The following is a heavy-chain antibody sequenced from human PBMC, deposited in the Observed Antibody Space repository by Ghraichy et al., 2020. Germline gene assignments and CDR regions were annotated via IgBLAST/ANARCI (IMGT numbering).Heavy chain of an antibody. D-gene: IGHD2-2*01. CDR1: GFTVSSNY. V-gene: IGHV3-53*01. CDR2: IYSGGST. J-gene: IGHJ6*03. Sequence: GGSLRLSCAASGFTVSSNYMSWVRQAPGKGLEWVSVIYSGGSTYYADSVKGRFTISRDNSKNTLYLQMNSLRAEDTAVYYCARDNAQRYCSSTSCWAGSYYYYYYMDVWGKGTTVTVSS. CDR3: ARDNAQRYCSSTSCWAGSYYYYYYMDV.